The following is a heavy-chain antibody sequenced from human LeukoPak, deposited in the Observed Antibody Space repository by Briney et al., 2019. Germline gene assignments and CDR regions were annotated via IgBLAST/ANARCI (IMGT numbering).Heavy chain of an antibody. CDR1: GGSISSSDYY. J-gene: IGHJ5*02. V-gene: IGHV4-39*01. D-gene: IGHD6-19*01. CDR3: ARQYSSGWPWFDP. Sequence: SETLSLTCTVSGGSISSSDYYWGWIRQPPGKGLEWIANIYSSGTTFYNPSLKSRVTISADTPKNQFSLSLTSVTAADTAVYYCARQYSSGWPWFDPWGQGTLVTVSS. CDR2: IYSSGTT.